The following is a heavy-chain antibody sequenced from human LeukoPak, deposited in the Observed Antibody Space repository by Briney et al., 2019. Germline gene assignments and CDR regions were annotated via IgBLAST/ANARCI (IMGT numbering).Heavy chain of an antibody. J-gene: IGHJ4*02. V-gene: IGHV3-74*01. Sequence: GGSLRLSCAASGFTLSTYWMHWVRQAPGKGLVWVSRISSDGSITTYADSVKGRFTISRDDAKNTLYLRMNSLRAEDTGVYYCASDIGDWGQGTLVTVSS. CDR1: GFTLSTYW. D-gene: IGHD3-10*01. CDR3: ASDIGD. CDR2: ISSDGSIT.